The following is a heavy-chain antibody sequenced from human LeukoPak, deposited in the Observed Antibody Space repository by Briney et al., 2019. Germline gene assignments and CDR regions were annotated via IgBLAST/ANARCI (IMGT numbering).Heavy chain of an antibody. CDR2: IRSKANNYAT. Sequence: GGSLRLSCAASGFTFSDSAMHWVRQASGKGLEWVGRIRSKANNYATAYATSVKGRFTISRDDSKNTAYLQMNSLKTEDTAVYYCTRKYSSSWGYRLFDPWGQGTLVTVSS. D-gene: IGHD6-13*01. CDR3: TRKYSSSWGYRLFDP. CDR1: GFTFSDSA. V-gene: IGHV3-73*01. J-gene: IGHJ5*02.